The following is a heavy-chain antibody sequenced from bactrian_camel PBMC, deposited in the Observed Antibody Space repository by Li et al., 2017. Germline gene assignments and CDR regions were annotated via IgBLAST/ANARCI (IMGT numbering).Heavy chain of an antibody. Sequence: HVQLVESGGGSVQAGGSLRLSCQASDDAYKRGCMAWFRQAPGKELEWVSGIDRGGSANYADSVKGRFTISRDNAKDTLYLQMNSLKIEDTAVYYCALGSSRQATMTARGKGTQVTVS. CDR2: IDRGGSA. J-gene: IGHJ4*01. V-gene: IGHV3S53*01. D-gene: IGHD3*01. CDR1: DDAYKRGC.